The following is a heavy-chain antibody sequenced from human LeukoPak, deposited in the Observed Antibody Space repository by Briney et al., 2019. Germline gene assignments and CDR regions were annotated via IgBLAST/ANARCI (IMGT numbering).Heavy chain of an antibody. CDR3: ASPEAAAGIVPHYFDY. D-gene: IGHD6-13*01. V-gene: IGHV1-69*01. CDR1: GGTVSSYA. J-gene: IGHJ4*02. CDR2: SIPIFGTA. Sequence: SVKVSCKASGGTVSSYAISWVRQAPGQGLEWMGGSIPIFGTANYEKKFQGRLTITADESTSTAYMQLSSLRSEDTAVYYCASPEAAAGIVPHYFDYWGQGTLVTVSS.